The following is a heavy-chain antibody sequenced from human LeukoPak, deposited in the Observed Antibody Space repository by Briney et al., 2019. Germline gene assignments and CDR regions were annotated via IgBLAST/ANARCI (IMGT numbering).Heavy chain of an antibody. V-gene: IGHV4-39*01. D-gene: IGHD3/OR15-3a*01. CDR2: IYHTGNT. CDR3: ARQTGSGLFILP. J-gene: IGHJ4*02. CDR1: GVSISSSYSY. Sequence: SETLSLTCTVSGVSISSSYSYWGWIRQPPGMGLEWIGSIYHTGNTYYNASLKSQVSISIDTSKNQFSLKLTSVTAADTAVYYCARQTGSGLFILPGGQGTLVTVSS.